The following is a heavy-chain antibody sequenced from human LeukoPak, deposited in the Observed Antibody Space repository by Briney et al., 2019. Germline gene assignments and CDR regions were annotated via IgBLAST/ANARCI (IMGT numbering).Heavy chain of an antibody. J-gene: IGHJ6*02. V-gene: IGHV3-66*01. D-gene: IGHD3-10*01. CDR3: ARDSAYYGMDV. CDR2: IYSGGST. Sequence: GGSLRLSCSASGFTVSSNSMSWVRQAPGKGLEWVSVIYSGGSTYYADSVKGRFTISRDNSKNTLYLQMNSLRAADTAVYYCARDSAYYGMDVWGQGTLVTVSS. CDR1: GFTVSSNS.